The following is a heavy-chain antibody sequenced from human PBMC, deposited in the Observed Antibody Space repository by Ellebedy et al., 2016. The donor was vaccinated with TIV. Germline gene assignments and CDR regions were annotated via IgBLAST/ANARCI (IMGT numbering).Heavy chain of an antibody. D-gene: IGHD3-3*01. CDR2: INGLGRT. CDR1: GGSFSDYP. CDR3: ARFTGVFQPKYYFDA. J-gene: IGHJ4*02. Sequence: MPSETLSLTCSVYGGSFSDYPWSWTRQRPGKGLEWIGEINGLGRTNYNPSLKSRVTTSGDTSKMQFFLKLTSVTAADTAVYYCARFTGVFQPKYYFDAWGQGTLVTVSS. V-gene: IGHV4-34*01.